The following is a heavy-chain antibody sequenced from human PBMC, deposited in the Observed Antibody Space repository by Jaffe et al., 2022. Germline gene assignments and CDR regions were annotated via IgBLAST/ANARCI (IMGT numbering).Heavy chain of an antibody. CDR2: INTNTGSP. V-gene: IGHV7-4-1*02. CDR1: GYTFTSYS. D-gene: IGHD2-15*01. Sequence: QVQLVQSGSELKKPGASVKISCKASGYTFTSYSINWVRQAPGQGLEWMGWINTNTGSPTYAQGFTGRFAFSLDTSVSTAYLQITSLEAVDSGFYYCARTTGGSCSGGTCYWGDWGQGTLVTVSS. CDR3: ARTTGGSCSGGTCYWGD. J-gene: IGHJ4*02.